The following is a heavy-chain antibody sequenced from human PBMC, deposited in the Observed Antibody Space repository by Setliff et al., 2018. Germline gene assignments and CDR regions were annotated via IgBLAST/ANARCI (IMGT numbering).Heavy chain of an antibody. V-gene: IGHV3-30-3*01. D-gene: IGHD5-18*01. CDR3: ASRRTWIPVLDY. J-gene: IGHJ4*02. CDR2: SRYAENYQ. Sequence: PGGSLRLSCAASGLTISYYAIHWVRQAPGKGLEWVAVSRYAENYQYYADSVKGRFTISRDNAKSSLYLQMNSLSAEDTAIYYCASRRTWIPVLDYCGQGTLVTVSS. CDR1: GLTISYYA.